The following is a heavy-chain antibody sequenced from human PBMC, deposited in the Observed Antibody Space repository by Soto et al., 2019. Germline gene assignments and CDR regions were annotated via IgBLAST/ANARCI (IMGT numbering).Heavy chain of an antibody. J-gene: IGHJ4*02. CDR1: GLPFSNYA. D-gene: IGHD3-16*01. Sequence: HPGGSLRLSCAASGLPFSNYAMTWVRQAPGKGLEWVSIISASGYSAYYGGAVKGRFTTSRDNSRSTLYLQMNGLRAEDTAVYYCAKGDLLWDPFDLWGQGTLVTAPQ. V-gene: IGHV3-23*01. CDR2: ISASGYSA. CDR3: AKGDLLWDPFDL.